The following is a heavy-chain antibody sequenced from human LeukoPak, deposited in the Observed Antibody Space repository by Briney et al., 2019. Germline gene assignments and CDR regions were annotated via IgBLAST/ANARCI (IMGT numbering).Heavy chain of an antibody. CDR2: IYHSGST. CDR3: ARGRFGELLSPFDY. V-gene: IGHV4-39*07. Sequence: SETLSLTCTVSGGSISSSGYYWGWIRQPPGKGLEWIGSIYHSGSTYYNPSLKSRVTISVDTSKNQFSLKLSSVTAADTAVYYCARGRFGELLSPFDYWGQGTLVTVSS. CDR1: GGSISSSGYY. J-gene: IGHJ4*02. D-gene: IGHD3-10*01.